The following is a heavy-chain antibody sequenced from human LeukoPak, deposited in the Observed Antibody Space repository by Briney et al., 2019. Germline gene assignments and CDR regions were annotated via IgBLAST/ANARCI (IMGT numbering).Heavy chain of an antibody. J-gene: IGHJ4*02. Sequence: ASVKVSCKASGYTFTSYGIRWVRQAPGQGLEWMGWISAYNGNTNYAQKLQGRVTMTTDTSTSTAYMELRSLRSDDTAVYYCARVHLAATLYYFDYWGQGTLVTVS. CDR2: ISAYNGNT. CDR1: GYTFTSYG. CDR3: ARVHLAATLYYFDY. V-gene: IGHV1-18*01. D-gene: IGHD2-15*01.